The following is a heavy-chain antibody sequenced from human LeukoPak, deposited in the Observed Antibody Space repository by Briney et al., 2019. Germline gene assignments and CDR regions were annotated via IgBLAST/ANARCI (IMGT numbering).Heavy chain of an antibody. CDR2: INHSGST. D-gene: IGHD6-13*01. J-gene: IGHJ5*02. CDR3: ARGAAGTWFDP. V-gene: IGHV4-34*01. CDR1: GGSFSGYY. Sequence: PSETLSLTCAVYGGSFSGYYWSWIRQPPGKGLEWIGEINHSGSTNYNPSLKSRVTISVDTSKNQFSLKLSSVTAADTAVYYCARGAAGTWFDPWGQGTLVTVSS.